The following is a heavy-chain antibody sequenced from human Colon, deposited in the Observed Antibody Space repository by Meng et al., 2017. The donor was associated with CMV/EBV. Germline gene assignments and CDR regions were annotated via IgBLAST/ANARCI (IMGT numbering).Heavy chain of an antibody. D-gene: IGHD2/OR15-2a*01. V-gene: IGHV3-30*02. J-gene: IGHJ4*02. CDR1: GLTFSNYD. Sequence: GESLKISCATSGLTFSNYDIHWVRQAPGKGLEWVACTRYHGRETYYADSVTGRFTISRDKSKNTVFLQMNSLRPEDTAVYYCAKDLIEPEVWGQGTLVTVSS. CDR3: AKDLIEPEV. CDR2: TRYHGRET.